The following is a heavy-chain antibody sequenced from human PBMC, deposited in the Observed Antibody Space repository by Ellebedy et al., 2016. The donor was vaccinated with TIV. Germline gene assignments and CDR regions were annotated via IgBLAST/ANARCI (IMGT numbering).Heavy chain of an antibody. CDR2: IYHSGST. CDR3: AREDGDIARLPAWGNWINP. Sequence: SETLSLTXSVSDSSISSDYYWGWVRQPPGQGLEWIASIYHSGSTYYNPSLKSRVTMSIDTSKNQFSLKLLSVTAADTAVYFCAREDGDIARLPAWGNWINPWGRGTAVTVTS. V-gene: IGHV4-38-2*02. CDR1: DSSISSDYY. J-gene: IGHJ5*02. D-gene: IGHD2-15*01.